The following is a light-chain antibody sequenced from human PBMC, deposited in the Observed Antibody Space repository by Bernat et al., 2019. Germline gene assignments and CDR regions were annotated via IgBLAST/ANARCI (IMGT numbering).Light chain of an antibody. CDR2: DVT. CDR1: SSDVGGYNY. V-gene: IGLV2-14*03. CDR3: SSYTSSSTLVP. J-gene: IGLJ2*01. Sequence: QSALTQPASVSGSPGQSITISCTGTSSDVGGYNYVSWYQQHPGNAPKLVIYDVTNRPSGVSNRFSGSKSGNTASLSISGLQAEDEADYYCSSYTSSSTLVPFGGGTKLTVL.